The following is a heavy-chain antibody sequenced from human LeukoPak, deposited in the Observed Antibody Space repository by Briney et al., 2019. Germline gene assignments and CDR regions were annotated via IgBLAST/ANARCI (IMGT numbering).Heavy chain of an antibody. D-gene: IGHD3-3*01. J-gene: IGHJ5*02. CDR2: IYYSGST. Sequence: PSETLSLTCTVSGGSISSYYWSWIRQPPGKGLEWLGYIYYSGSTNYNPSLKSRVTISVDTSKNQFSLKLSSVTAADTAVYYCARDPRDFWSGYYDGYWFDPWGQGTLVTVSS. CDR1: GGSISSYY. V-gene: IGHV4-59*01. CDR3: ARDPRDFWSGYYDGYWFDP.